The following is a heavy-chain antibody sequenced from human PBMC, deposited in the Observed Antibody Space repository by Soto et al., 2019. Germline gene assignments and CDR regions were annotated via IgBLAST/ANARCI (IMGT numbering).Heavy chain of an antibody. D-gene: IGHD3-10*01. CDR3: AKDTLWFGELLWANWFDP. V-gene: IGHV3-23*01. CDR1: GFTFSSYA. J-gene: IGHJ5*02. CDR2: ISGSGGST. Sequence: GGSLRLSCAASGFTFSSYAMSWVRQAPGKGLEWVSAISGSGGSTYYADSVKGRFTISRDNSKNTLYLQMNSLRAEDTAVYYCAKDTLWFGELLWANWFDPWGQGTLVTVSS.